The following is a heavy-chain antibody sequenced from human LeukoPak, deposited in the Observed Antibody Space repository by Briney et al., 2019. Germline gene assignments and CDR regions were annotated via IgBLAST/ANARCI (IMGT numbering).Heavy chain of an antibody. V-gene: IGHV3-30-3*01. CDR2: ISYDGSNK. CDR1: GFTFSSYA. CDR3: AVWFGELLGYFDY. J-gene: IGHJ4*02. D-gene: IGHD3-10*01. Sequence: GGSLRLSCAASGFTFSSYAMHWVRQAPGKGLEWVAVISYDGSNKYYADSVKGRFTISRDNSKNTLYLQMNSLRAEDTAVYYCAVWFGELLGYFDYWGQETLVTVSS.